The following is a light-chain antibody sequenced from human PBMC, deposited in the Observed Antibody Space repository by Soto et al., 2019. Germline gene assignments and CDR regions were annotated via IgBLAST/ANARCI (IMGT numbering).Light chain of an antibody. Sequence: DIKMNQSPSSLSAYVGDRVTIPCRASQSISSYLNWYQQKPGKAPKLLIYAASSLQSGVPSRFSGSGSGTDFTLTISSLQPEDFATYYCQQSYSTPLTFGGGTKVDIK. CDR2: AAS. V-gene: IGKV1-39*01. CDR1: QSISSY. J-gene: IGKJ4*01. CDR3: QQSYSTPLT.